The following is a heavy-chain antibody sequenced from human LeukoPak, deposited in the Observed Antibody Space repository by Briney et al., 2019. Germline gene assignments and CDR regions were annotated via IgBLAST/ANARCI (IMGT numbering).Heavy chain of an antibody. D-gene: IGHD3-22*01. Sequence: SETLSLTCTVSGGSISSSSYYWRWIRQPPGKGLEWIASIYHSGSTYYNPSLKSRVTISVDTSKNQFSLKLSSVTAAGTAVYYCARRYFYDSGGYYYYFDYWGQGTLVTVSS. CDR1: GGSISSSSYY. J-gene: IGHJ4*02. V-gene: IGHV4-39*01. CDR2: IYHSGST. CDR3: ARRYFYDSGGYYYYFDY.